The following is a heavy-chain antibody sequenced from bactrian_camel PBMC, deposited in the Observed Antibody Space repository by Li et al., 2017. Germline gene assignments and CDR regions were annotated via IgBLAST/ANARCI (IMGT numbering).Heavy chain of an antibody. CDR2: IATADSKT. CDR1: GFTFNPYY. Sequence: VQRVEAGGGLVRPGGSLRLSCEVSGFTFNPYYMTWVRQTPGKGLQWVSTIATADSKTDYADSVKGRYTISRDNAKNTDYLQMNSLKPEDTAMYFCAAVTVGYAFPDWGQGTQVTVS. J-gene: IGHJ4*01. V-gene: IGHV3-2*01. CDR3: AAVTVGYAFPD.